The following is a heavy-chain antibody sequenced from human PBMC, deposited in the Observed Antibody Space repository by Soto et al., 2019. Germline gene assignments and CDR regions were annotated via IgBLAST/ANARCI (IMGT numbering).Heavy chain of an antibody. J-gene: IGHJ2*01. CDR1: GFTVSSSY. CDR2: IYSGGNT. D-gene: IGHD3-16*01. CDR3: AKHVGVYLYFDL. V-gene: IGHV3-66*01. Sequence: EVQLVESGGGLVQPGGSLRLSCAASGFTVSSSYMGWVRQAPGKGLEWVSSIYSGGNTYDADSVRGRFTISSEHSKDTLYLQMNSLRVYDTAMDYFAKHVGVYLYFDLLGRGTLVTVSS.